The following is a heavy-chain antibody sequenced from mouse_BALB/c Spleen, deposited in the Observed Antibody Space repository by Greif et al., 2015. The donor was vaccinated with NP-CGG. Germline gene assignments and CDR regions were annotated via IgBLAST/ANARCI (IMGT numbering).Heavy chain of an antibody. CDR1: GDSITGGY. CDR2: ISYSGST. Sequence: EVQRVESGPSLVKPSQTLSLTWSVTGDSITGGYWNWIRKFPGNKLEYMGYISYSGSTYYNPSLKSRISITRDTSKNQYYLQLNSVITEDTATYYCARGWYPFAYWGQGTLVTVSA. V-gene: IGHV3-8*02. J-gene: IGHJ3*01. D-gene: IGHD1-1*02. CDR3: ARGWYPFAY.